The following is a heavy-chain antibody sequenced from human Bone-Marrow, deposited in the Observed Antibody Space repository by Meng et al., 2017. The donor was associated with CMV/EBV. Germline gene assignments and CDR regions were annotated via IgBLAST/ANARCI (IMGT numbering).Heavy chain of an antibody. D-gene: IGHD4-23*01. V-gene: IGHV3-7*03. Sequence: GESLKISCAASGFTFSSYWMSWVRQAPGKGLEWVANIKQDGSEKYYVDSVKGRFTISRDNSKNTLDMQMNSLRAEDTAVYYCAKGSVVTTLGDYYYYYGMDVWGQGTTVTVSS. J-gene: IGHJ6*02. CDR1: GFTFSSYW. CDR3: AKGSVVTTLGDYYYYYGMDV. CDR2: IKQDGSEK.